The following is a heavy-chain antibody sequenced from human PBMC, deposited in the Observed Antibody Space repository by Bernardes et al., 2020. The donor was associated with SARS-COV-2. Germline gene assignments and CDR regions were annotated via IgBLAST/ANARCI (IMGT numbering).Heavy chain of an antibody. J-gene: IGHJ5*02. V-gene: IGHV4-39*01. D-gene: IGHD3-9*01. CDR1: GGSISSTSYY. Sequence: SETLSLTCTVSGGSISSTSYYWGWIRQPPGKGLEWIANFYFSGRTYYNPSLKSRVAISVDTSKNQFSLNLTSVTAADTAMYYCAGSGYDILTGYRSWFDPWGQGTLVTVSS. CDR3: AGSGYDILTGYRSWFDP. CDR2: FYFSGRT.